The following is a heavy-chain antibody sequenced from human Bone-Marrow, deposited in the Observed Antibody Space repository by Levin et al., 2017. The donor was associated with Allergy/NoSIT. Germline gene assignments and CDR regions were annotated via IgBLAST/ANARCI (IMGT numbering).Heavy chain of an antibody. CDR2: ISFDGRAQ. J-gene: IGHJ5*02. V-gene: IGHV3-30*18. CDR1: GFTFSSYA. Sequence: PGGSLRLSCAASGFTFSSYAMHWVRQAPGKGLEWLALISFDGRAQEYADSVRGRFSITRDNSKNVLYLQMNRLRLEDSAFYYCAKELAKPRDWVDPWGQGTRVTVSS. CDR3: AKELAKPRDWVDP.